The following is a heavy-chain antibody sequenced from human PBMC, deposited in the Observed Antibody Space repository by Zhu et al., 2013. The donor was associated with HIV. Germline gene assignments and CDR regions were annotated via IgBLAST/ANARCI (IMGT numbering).Heavy chain of an antibody. D-gene: IGHD5-18*01. CDR3: ASRGYSYGYGSAPDY. Sequence: QVQLQESGPGLVKPSETLSLTCTVSGYSISSGYYWGWIRQPPGKGLEWIGSIYHSGSTYYNPSLKSRVTISVDTSKNQFSLKLSSVTAADTAVYYCASRGYSYGYGSAPDYWGQGTLATVSS. V-gene: IGHV4-38-2*02. CDR1: GYSISSGYY. J-gene: IGHJ4*02. CDR2: IYHSGST.